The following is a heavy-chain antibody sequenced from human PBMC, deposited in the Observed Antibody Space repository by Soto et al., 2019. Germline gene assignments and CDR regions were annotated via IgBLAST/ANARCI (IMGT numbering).Heavy chain of an antibody. CDR3: AKEIGYSGHDWFAY. Sequence: GWCLRLSCAASGVLVGSYAMGLVRQAPGKGLEWVSAVSGSGGSTYYADSVKGRITISRDNSKNTVYLQMNSLRADDTAVYYCAKEIGYSGHDWFAYLGQGTQVTVSS. J-gene: IGHJ4*02. CDR2: VSGSGGST. V-gene: IGHV3-23*01. D-gene: IGHD5-12*01. CDR1: GVLVGSYA.